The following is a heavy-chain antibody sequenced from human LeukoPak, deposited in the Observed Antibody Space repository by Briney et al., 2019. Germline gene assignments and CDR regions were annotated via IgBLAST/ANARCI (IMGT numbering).Heavy chain of an antibody. D-gene: IGHD3-10*01. CDR2: ISGSGAST. V-gene: IGHV3-23*01. Sequence: GGSLRLSCAASGFTIRTFSMNWVRQAPGKGLEWVPAISGSGASTYYAESVKGRFTISRDNSKNTVSLQMNSLRAEDTAVYYCAKGYAYYYGPGSNYGMDVWGQGTTVTVSS. J-gene: IGHJ6*02. CDR3: AKGYAYYYGPGSNYGMDV. CDR1: GFTIRTFS.